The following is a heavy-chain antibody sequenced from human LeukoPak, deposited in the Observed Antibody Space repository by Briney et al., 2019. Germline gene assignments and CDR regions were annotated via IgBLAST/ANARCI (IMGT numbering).Heavy chain of an antibody. J-gene: IGHJ3*01. V-gene: IGHV4-61*01. CDR1: GGSVRSDSYY. CDR2: VYYSEST. Sequence: PSETLSLTCTVSGGSVRSDSYYGSWIRQPPGKGLEWIGYVYYSESTNYNPSLKSRVTISVDTSKNQFSLKLRSVTAADTAVYYCVREAATDYYDSSGYYRRTEVFDAWGQGTMVTVSS. D-gene: IGHD3-22*01. CDR3: VREAATDYYDSSGYYRRTEVFDA.